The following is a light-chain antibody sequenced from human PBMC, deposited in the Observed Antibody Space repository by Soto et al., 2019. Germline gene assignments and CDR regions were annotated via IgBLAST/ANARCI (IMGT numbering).Light chain of an antibody. CDR2: TAS. V-gene: IGKV1-39*01. CDR3: QQSYSTPWT. CDR1: QSIRSY. Sequence: DIQMTQSPSSLSASVGDRVTITCRASQSIRSYLNWYQQKPGKAPKVLIYTASSLQSGVPSRFSGSGSGTAFTLTISSLQPEDFATYYCQQSYSTPWTFGQGTKVEIK. J-gene: IGKJ1*01.